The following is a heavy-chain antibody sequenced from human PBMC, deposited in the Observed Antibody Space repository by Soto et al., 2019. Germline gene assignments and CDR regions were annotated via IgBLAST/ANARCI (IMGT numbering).Heavy chain of an antibody. CDR3: ASLHRYDYGDDDWFDP. CDR2: MNTNSGNT. J-gene: IGHJ5*02. D-gene: IGHD4-17*01. CDR1: GYTFTSYD. V-gene: IGHV1-8*01. Sequence: QVQLVQSGAEVKKPGASVKVSCKASGYTFTSYDINWVPQATGQGLEWMGWMNTNSGNTGYAQKYQGRVAMTRNTSRRTGYMELSSLRSDDTAVYYCASLHRYDYGDDDWFDPWGQGTLVTVSS.